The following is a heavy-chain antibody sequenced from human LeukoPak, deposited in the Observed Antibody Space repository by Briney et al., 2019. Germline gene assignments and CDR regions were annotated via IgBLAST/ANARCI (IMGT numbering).Heavy chain of an antibody. CDR2: INPNSGGT. J-gene: IGHJ5*02. Sequence: PGRSLRLSCAASGYTFTGYYMHWVRQAPGQGLEWMGWINPNSGGTNYAQKFQGRVTMTRNTSISTAYMGLSRLRSDDTAVYYCARDRGDGGSYYPHNWFDPWGQGTLVTVSS. CDR1: GYTFTGYY. D-gene: IGHD1-26*01. V-gene: IGHV1-2*02. CDR3: ARDRGDGGSYYPHNWFDP.